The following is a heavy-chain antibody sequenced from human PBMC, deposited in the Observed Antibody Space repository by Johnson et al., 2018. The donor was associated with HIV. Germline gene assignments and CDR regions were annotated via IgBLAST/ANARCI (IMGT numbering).Heavy chain of an antibody. CDR2: ISNDGSIK. CDR1: GFTFSSYA. Sequence: QVQLVESGGGLVQPGGSLRLSCAASGFTFSSYAMHWVRQAPGKGLEWVAFISNDGSIKFSADSVKGRFTISKDNSKNTLYLQMNSLRPEDTAVYYCVQGVPNPAGAFDIWGRGTMVTVSS. CDR3: VQGVPNPAGAFDI. J-gene: IGHJ3*02. D-gene: IGHD6-19*01. V-gene: IGHV3-30-3*01.